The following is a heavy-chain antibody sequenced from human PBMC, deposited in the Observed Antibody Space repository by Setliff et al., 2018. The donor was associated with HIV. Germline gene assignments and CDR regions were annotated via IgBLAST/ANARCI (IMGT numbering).Heavy chain of an antibody. V-gene: IGHV1-2*05. D-gene: IGHD3-10*01. CDR3: ARALKGSSSGVFDS. CDR2: IDPNSGGT. J-gene: IGHJ4*02. CDR1: GYPFTGYF. Sequence: ASVKVSCKASGYPFTGYFIHWMRQAPGQGLEWIGRIDPNSGGTNSALKFEGRVAVSRDTSISTAYMELSKLRSDDTDIYFCARALKGSSSGVFDSWGQGTLVTVSS.